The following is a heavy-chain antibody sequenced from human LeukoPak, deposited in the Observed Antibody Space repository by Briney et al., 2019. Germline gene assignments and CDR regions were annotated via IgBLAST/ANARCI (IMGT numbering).Heavy chain of an antibody. V-gene: IGHV1-18*01. CDR3: ARDGVDTAMASYWFDP. D-gene: IGHD5-18*01. CDR1: GYTFTSYG. J-gene: IGHJ5*02. CDR2: ISAYNGNT. Sequence: GASVKVSCKASGYTFTSYGISWVRQAPGQGLEWMGWISAYNGNTNYAQKLQGRVTMTRDMSTSTVYMELSSLRSEDTAVYYCARDGVDTAMASYWFDPWGQGTLVTVSS.